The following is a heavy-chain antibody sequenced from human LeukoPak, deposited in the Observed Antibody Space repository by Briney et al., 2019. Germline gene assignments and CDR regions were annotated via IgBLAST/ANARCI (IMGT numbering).Heavy chain of an antibody. Sequence: GRSLRLSCIASGFPLSHHGMHWGRQPPGKGLEWVAFVRYDGGDKYYADSVKGRFTVSRDNSNNALDLQMNTLTVEDTAVYYCARALSSAGGSYYFDSWGQGTLVTVSS. J-gene: IGHJ4*02. CDR1: GFPLSHHG. D-gene: IGHD4-23*01. CDR3: ARALSSAGGSYYFDS. V-gene: IGHV3-33*01. CDR2: VRYDGGDK.